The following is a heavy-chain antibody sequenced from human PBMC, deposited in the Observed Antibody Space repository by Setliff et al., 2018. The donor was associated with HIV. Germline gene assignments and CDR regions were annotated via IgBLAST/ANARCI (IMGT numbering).Heavy chain of an antibody. CDR3: ARGQASNDYGVSF. CDR1: GYTFTTYG. CDR2: IIPVFRMT. V-gene: IGHV1-69*10. J-gene: IGHJ3*01. D-gene: IGHD4-17*01. Sequence: GASVKVSCKASGYTFTTYGITWVRQAPGQGLEWMGGIIPVFRMTDYAEKFQGRLIISADPSTNTAYMELSSLRSEDTAVYYCARGQASNDYGVSFWGQGTMVTVSS.